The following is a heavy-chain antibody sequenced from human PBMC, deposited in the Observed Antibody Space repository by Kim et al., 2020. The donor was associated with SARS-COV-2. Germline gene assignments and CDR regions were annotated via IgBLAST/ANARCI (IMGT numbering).Heavy chain of an antibody. Sequence: GESLKISCKGSGYSFTSYWISWVRQMPGKGLEWMGRIDPSDSYTNYSPSFQGHVTISADKSISTAYLQWSSLKASDTAMYYCARLDYYGSGSFHRDYWGQGTLVTVSS. CDR2: IDPSDSYT. CDR1: GYSFTSYW. V-gene: IGHV5-10-1*01. D-gene: IGHD3-10*01. CDR3: ARLDYYGSGSFHRDY. J-gene: IGHJ4*02.